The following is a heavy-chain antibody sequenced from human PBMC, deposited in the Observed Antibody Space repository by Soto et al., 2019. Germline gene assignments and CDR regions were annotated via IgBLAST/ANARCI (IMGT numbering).Heavy chain of an antibody. Sequence: EVQLLESGGVLVPPGGSLRLSCAASGFTFSSYAMSWVRQAPWTGLEWLSAISGSGGSKYDADSVKGRFTISRDNSKNTLYLQMTSLRAECTAVYYCAKDRALIAAAGSGIDYWGQGTLVTVSS. V-gene: IGHV3-23*01. CDR3: AKDRALIAAAGSGIDY. D-gene: IGHD6-13*01. CDR2: ISGSGGSK. CDR1: GFTFSSYA. J-gene: IGHJ4*02.